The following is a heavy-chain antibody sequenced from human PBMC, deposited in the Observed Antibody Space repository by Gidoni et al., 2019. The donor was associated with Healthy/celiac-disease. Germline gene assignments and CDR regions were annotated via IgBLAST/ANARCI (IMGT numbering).Heavy chain of an antibody. J-gene: IGHJ4*02. CDR1: GYTFTSYY. V-gene: IGHV1-46*03. CDR3: ARDEEKYDFWSGYSFDY. CDR2: INPSGGST. Sequence: QVQLVQSGAEVKKPGASVKVSCKASGYTFTSYYMHWVRQAPGQGLERMGIINPSGGSTSYAQKFQGRVTMTRDTSTSTVDMELSSLRSEDTAVYYCARDEEKYDFWSGYSFDYWGQGTLVTVSS. D-gene: IGHD3-3*01.